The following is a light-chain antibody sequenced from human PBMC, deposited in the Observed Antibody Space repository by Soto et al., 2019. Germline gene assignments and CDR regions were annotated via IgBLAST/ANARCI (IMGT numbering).Light chain of an antibody. CDR3: KQSYSIPRT. V-gene: IGKV1-39*01. CDR2: AAS. CDR1: QSISSY. Sequence: DIQMTQSPSSLSASVGDRVTITCRASQSISSYLNWYQQKPGKAPKLLIYAASSLQSGVPSRFSGSGSGTDFTLTISSLHPEDFATYYCKQSYSIPRTFGHGTKGDIK. J-gene: IGKJ1*01.